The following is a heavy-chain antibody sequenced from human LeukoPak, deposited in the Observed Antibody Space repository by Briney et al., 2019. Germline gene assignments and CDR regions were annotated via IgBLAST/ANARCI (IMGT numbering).Heavy chain of an antibody. CDR1: GGSISSYY. CDR3: ARSPLYSSGWYRWFDP. J-gene: IGHJ5*02. D-gene: IGHD6-19*01. Sequence: SETLSLTCTVSGGSISSYYWSWIRQPPGEGLEWIGYIYYSGSTNYNPSLKSRVTISVDTSKNQFSLKLSSVTAADTAVYYCARSPLYSSGWYRWFDPWGQGTLVTVSS. CDR2: IYYSGST. V-gene: IGHV4-59*01.